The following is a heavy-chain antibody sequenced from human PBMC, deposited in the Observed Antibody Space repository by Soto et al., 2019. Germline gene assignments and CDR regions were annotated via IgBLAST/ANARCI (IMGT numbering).Heavy chain of an antibody. D-gene: IGHD1-26*01. V-gene: IGHV3-73*02. CDR3: TSLPNIDCGAGGWYLEL. Sequence: EVQLVESGGGLVQPGGSLRLSCAASGFTFSGSAMHWVRQASGRGLEWIGRIRNKVNKYATVYAASVTARFTISRDDSKNTAYLQMNNLNTGDTAVYYCTSLPNIDCGAGGWYLELWGRGTLVTVSS. CDR1: GFTFSGSA. J-gene: IGHJ2*01. CDR2: IRNKVNKYAT.